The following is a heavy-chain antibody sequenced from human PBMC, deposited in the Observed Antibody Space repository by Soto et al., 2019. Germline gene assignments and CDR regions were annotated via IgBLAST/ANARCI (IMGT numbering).Heavy chain of an antibody. D-gene: IGHD2-21*02. CDR2: IYYSGST. CDR1: GVSISTYY. Sequence: SETLSLTCTVSGVSISTYYWTWILQPPGKGLEWIGYIYYSGSTNYNPSLKSRVTISVDTSKNQFSLMLSSVTAADTAVYYCARSPYGGNSRWGQGTLVTVSS. J-gene: IGHJ4*02. V-gene: IGHV4-59*01. CDR3: ARSPYGGNSR.